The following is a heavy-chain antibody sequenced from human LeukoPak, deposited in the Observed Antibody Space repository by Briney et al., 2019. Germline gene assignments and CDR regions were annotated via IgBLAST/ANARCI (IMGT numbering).Heavy chain of an antibody. CDR2: ITSNGGTT. J-gene: IGHJ4*02. D-gene: IGHD4-23*01. V-gene: IGHV3-64*01. CDR3: ARGIRWASDY. Sequence: GGSLRLSCAASGFTFSSYGMVWVRQAPGKGLEYVSGITSNGGTTYYGNSVKGRFTISRDNSNDTLYLQMGSLRSEDMAVYYCARGIRWASDYWGQGTLVTVAS. CDR1: GFTFSSYG.